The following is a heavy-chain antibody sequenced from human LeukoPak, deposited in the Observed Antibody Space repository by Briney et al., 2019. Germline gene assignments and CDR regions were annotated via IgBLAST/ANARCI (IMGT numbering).Heavy chain of an antibody. CDR2: INAGNGDT. V-gene: IGHV1-3*01. CDR1: GYTFTTYP. Sequence: ASVKVSCKASGYTFTTYPLHWVRQAPGQGLEWLGRINAGNGDTKYSQKLQGRVTITRDTSASIAYMELSSLKSEDTAVYYCAIGVEIWAFDIWGKGTMVTVFS. J-gene: IGHJ3*02. CDR3: AIGVEIWAFDI. D-gene: IGHD2-21*01.